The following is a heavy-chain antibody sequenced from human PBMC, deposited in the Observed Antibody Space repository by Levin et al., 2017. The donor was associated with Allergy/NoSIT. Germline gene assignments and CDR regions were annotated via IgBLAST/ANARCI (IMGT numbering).Heavy chain of an antibody. CDR2: INPNSGGT. CDR1: GYTFTGYY. CDR3: ARVKVRGVIFHRLDAFDI. D-gene: IGHD3-10*01. V-gene: IGHV1-2*02. Sequence: ASVKVSCKASGYTFTGYYMHWVRQAPGQGLEWMGWINPNSGGTNYAQKFQGRVTMTRDTSISTAYMELSRLRSDDTAVYYCARVKVRGVIFHRLDAFDIWGQGTMVTVSS. J-gene: IGHJ3*02.